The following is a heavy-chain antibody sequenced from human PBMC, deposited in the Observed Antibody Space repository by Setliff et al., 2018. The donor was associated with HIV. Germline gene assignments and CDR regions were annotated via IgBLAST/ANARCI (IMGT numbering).Heavy chain of an antibody. Sequence: ASVKVSCKASGCTFTSYGITWVRQAPGQGLEWMGWISTYNGNTHYAQKLQGRVTMTTDTSTSTAYMELRGLRSDDTAMYYCARKYTGGPLDYWGRGTLVTVSS. CDR1: GCTFTSYG. J-gene: IGHJ4*02. CDR3: ARKYTGGPLDY. D-gene: IGHD6-19*01. V-gene: IGHV1-18*01. CDR2: ISTYNGNT.